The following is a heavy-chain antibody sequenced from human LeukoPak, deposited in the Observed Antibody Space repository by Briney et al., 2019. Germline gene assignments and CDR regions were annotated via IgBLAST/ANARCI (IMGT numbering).Heavy chain of an antibody. CDR2: ITSSSSST. V-gene: IGHV3-48*01. D-gene: IGHD5-12*01. CDR3: AAGGYSGYDLPFDY. J-gene: IGHJ4*02. Sequence: GGSLRLSCAATGFKFSSFSMNWVRQAPGKGLEWISYITSSSSSTYYADSVKGRFTISRDNSKNTLYLQMNSLRAEDTAVYYCAAGGYSGYDLPFDYWGQGTLVTVSS. CDR1: GFKFSSFS.